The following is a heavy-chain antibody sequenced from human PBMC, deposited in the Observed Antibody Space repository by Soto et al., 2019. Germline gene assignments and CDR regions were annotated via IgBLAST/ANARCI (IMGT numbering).Heavy chain of an antibody. CDR2: IYHTGNT. CDR3: ASAEYPLLSSVSWFDS. D-gene: IGHD2-2*01. Sequence: SETLSLTCTVSGGSISDDSYWSWIRQTPGKGLEWIGYIYHTGNTYYNPSLRSRVSISVDKSKSQFSLKLISVTAADTAVYFCASAEYPLLSSVSWFDSWGQGTLVTVSS. J-gene: IGHJ5*01. CDR1: GGSISDDSY. V-gene: IGHV4-30-4*01.